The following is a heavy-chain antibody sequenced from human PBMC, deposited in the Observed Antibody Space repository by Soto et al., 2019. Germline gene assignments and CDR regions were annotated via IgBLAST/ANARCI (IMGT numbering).Heavy chain of an antibody. CDR3: AKDRDTAMVTSGWFDP. J-gene: IGHJ5*02. Sequence: GGSLRLSCAASGFTFSSYAMSWVRQAPGKGLEWVSAISGSGGSTYYADSVKGRFTISRDNSKNTLYLQMNSLRAEDTAVYYCAKDRDTAMVTSGWFDPWGQGTLVTVSS. V-gene: IGHV3-23*01. CDR1: GFTFSSYA. D-gene: IGHD5-18*01. CDR2: ISGSGGST.